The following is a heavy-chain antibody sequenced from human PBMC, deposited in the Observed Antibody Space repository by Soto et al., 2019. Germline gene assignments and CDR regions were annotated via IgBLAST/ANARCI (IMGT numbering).Heavy chain of an antibody. Sequence: GGSLRLSCAASGFTFSSYGMHWVRQAPGKGLEWVAVISYDGSNKYYADSVKGRFTISRDNSKNTLYLQMHSLRAEDTAVYYCAKDGYCSATNCYPNHFDSWGQGTLVTVSS. V-gene: IGHV3-30*18. CDR3: AKDGYCSATNCYPNHFDS. CDR1: GFTFSSYG. CDR2: ISYDGSNK. J-gene: IGHJ4*02. D-gene: IGHD2-2*03.